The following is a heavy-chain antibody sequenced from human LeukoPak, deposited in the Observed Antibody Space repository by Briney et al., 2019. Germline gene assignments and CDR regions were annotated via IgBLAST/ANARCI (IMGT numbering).Heavy chain of an antibody. CDR1: GFTFRNYW. Sequence: PGGSLRLSCEGSGFTFRNYWMSWVRQAPGKGLEWVAHIRQDGSEKYYVDSVKGRFTISRDNAKNSLYLQMNSLRAEDTAVYYCARENHLGYFDYWGQGTLVTVSS. J-gene: IGHJ4*02. CDR2: IRQDGSEK. V-gene: IGHV3-7*01. CDR3: ARENHLGYFDY. D-gene: IGHD3-16*01.